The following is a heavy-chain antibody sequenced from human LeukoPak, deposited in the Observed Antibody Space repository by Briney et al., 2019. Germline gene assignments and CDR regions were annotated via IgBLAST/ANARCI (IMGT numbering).Heavy chain of an antibody. D-gene: IGHD2-21*02. Sequence: GGSLRLSCAASGFTFNSYWMHWVRQAPGKGLEWVSFIGASGTTIYYADSVKGRFTISRNNAKHSLYLQMNNLRAEDTAIYYCARLSDALDYWGQGTLVTVSS. J-gene: IGHJ4*02. V-gene: IGHV3-48*04. CDR1: GFTFNSYW. CDR3: ARLSDALDY. CDR2: IGASGTTI.